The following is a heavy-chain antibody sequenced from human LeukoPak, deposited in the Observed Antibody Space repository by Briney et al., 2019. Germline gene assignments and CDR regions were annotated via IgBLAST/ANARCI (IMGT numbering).Heavy chain of an antibody. CDR1: GFTFSSYA. J-gene: IGHJ5*02. CDR3: AKDRLLAAQNDH. V-gene: IGHV3-23*01. D-gene: IGHD6-13*01. CDR2: ISDSGGHT. Sequence: AGGSLRLSCAASGFTFSSYAMSWVRQAPGKGLEWVSAISDSGGHTSYADSVQGRFTISRDNSNNTLFLQMNSLRAGDTAVYYCAKDRLLAAQNDHWGQGTLVTVSS.